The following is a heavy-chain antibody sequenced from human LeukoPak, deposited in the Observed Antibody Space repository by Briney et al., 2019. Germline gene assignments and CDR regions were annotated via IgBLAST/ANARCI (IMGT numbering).Heavy chain of an antibody. V-gene: IGHV4-59*08. CDR1: GGSISSYY. CDR2: FYYSGSP. Sequence: SETLSLTCTVSGGSISSYYWSWIRQPPGKGLEWIGYFYYSGSPNYNPSLKSRVTISVDTSKNQFSLKLSSVTAADTAVYYCARQQLAYCGGDCYSVEAKHHNWFDPWGQGTLVTVSS. CDR3: ARQQLAYCGGDCYSVEAKHHNWFDP. J-gene: IGHJ5*02. D-gene: IGHD2-21*02.